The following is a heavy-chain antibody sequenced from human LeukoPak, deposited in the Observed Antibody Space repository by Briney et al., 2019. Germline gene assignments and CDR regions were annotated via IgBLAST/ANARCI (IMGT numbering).Heavy chain of an antibody. V-gene: IGHV4-59*01. CDR3: ARGGSSSWKDYYYYGMDV. D-gene: IGHD6-13*01. CDR2: IYYSGST. CDR1: GGSISSYY. Sequence: PSETLSLTCTVSGGSISSYYWSWIRQPPGKGLEWIGYIYYSGSTNYNPSLKGRVTISVDTSKNQFSLKLSSVTAADTAVYYCARGGSSSWKDYYYYGMDVWGQGTTVTVSS. J-gene: IGHJ6*02.